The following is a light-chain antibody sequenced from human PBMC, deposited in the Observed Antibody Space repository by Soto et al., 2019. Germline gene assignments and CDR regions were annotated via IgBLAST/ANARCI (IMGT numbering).Light chain of an antibody. CDR1: TSNIGSNY. V-gene: IGLV1-47*02. CDR2: SNN. Sequence: QSVLTQPPSASGTPGQRVTISCSGSTSNIGSNYVYWYQQLPGTAPKLLIYSNNQRPSGVPDRFSGSKSGTSASLAISGIRSEDEADYYCAGWDDSLSGPVFGGGTKLTVL. CDR3: AGWDDSLSGPV. J-gene: IGLJ3*02.